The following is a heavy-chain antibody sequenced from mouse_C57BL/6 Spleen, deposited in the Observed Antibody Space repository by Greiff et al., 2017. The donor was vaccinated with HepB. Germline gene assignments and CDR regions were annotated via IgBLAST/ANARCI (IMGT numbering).Heavy chain of an antibody. V-gene: IGHV1-80*01. CDR3: ARSTPLRFDY. Sequence: VKLQESGAELVKPGASVKISCKASGYAFSSYWMNWVKQRPGKGLEWIGQIYPGDGDTNYNGKFKGKATLTADKSSSTAYMQLSSLTSEDSAVYFCARSTPLRFDYWGQGTTLTVSS. CDR2: IYPGDGDT. CDR1: GYAFSSYW. J-gene: IGHJ2*01. D-gene: IGHD1-2*01.